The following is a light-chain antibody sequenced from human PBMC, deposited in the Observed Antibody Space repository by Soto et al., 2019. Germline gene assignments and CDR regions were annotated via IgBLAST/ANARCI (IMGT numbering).Light chain of an antibody. CDR1: QSISTW. CDR2: KAS. Sequence: DIQMTQPPSTLSASVGDRVTITCRASQSISTWLAWYQQKPGKAPKLLMYKASSLEGGVPSRFSGSGSGTEFNITISSLQPDDFATYYCQQYNTYPLTFGGGTKVDIK. CDR3: QQYNTYPLT. J-gene: IGKJ4*01. V-gene: IGKV1-5*03.